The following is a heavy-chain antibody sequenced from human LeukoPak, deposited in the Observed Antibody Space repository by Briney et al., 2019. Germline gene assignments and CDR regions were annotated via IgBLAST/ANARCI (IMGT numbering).Heavy chain of an antibody. CDR3: ARGVFGVVRYYYYGMDV. CDR1: GGSISSGNYY. CDR2: IYYSGST. J-gene: IGHJ6*02. V-gene: IGHV4-31*03. D-gene: IGHD3-3*01. Sequence: SQTLSLTCTVSGGSISSGNYYWSWIRQHPGKGLEWIGYIYYSGSTYYNPSLKSRVTISVDTSKNQFSLKLSSVTAADTAVYYCARGVFGVVRYYYYGMDVWGQGTTVTVSS.